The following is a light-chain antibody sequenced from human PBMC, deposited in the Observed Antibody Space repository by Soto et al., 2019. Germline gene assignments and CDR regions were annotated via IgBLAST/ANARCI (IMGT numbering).Light chain of an antibody. Sequence: DIHMDQSPSALSASVGDRVTITCRASQDVSHWLAWYQQKPGQAPKLVIYKASSLESGVPSRSSGRGSGTEFTLTIRDLQPDDFATYYCQHYDSYPYTFGQGNSLEIK. CDR3: QHYDSYPYT. CDR1: QDVSHW. CDR2: KAS. J-gene: IGKJ2*01. V-gene: IGKV1-5*03.